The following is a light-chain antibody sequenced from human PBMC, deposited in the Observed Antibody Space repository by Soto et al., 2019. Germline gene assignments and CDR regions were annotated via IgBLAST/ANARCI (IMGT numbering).Light chain of an antibody. V-gene: IGKV1-39*01. J-gene: IGKJ5*01. CDR1: QTVRTY. CDR2: AAS. Sequence: DIQMTQSPSSLSASVGDRVTITCRASQTVRTYLNWYQQKPGKAPTLLVYAASTLGSAVPPRFTGAGSESDFTLTISGLQPEDFATYYCQQTFSTPITFGQGTRLE. CDR3: QQTFSTPIT.